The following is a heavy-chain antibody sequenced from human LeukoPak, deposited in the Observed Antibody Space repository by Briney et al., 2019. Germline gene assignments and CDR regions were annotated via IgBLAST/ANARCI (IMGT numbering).Heavy chain of an antibody. CDR3: ATYSTVTTGFDI. Sequence: PSQTLSLTCTVSGGSISSGGYYWSWIRQHPGKGLEWIGYTYYSGSTYYNPSLKSRVTISVDTSKNQFSLKLSSMTAADTAVYYCATYSTVTTGFDIWGQGTMVTVSS. V-gene: IGHV4-31*03. J-gene: IGHJ3*02. D-gene: IGHD4-17*01. CDR1: GGSISSGGYY. CDR2: TYYSGST.